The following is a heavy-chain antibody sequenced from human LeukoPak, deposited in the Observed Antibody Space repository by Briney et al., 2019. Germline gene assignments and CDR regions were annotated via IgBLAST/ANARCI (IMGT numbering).Heavy chain of an antibody. CDR1: GFTFSSYS. V-gene: IGHV3-21*01. J-gene: IGHJ4*02. Sequence: GGSLRLSCAASGFTFSSYSMNWVRQAPGKGLECVSPISSSSCYIYYADSVKGRFTISRDNAKNSLYLQMNSLRAEDTAVYYCARNRYGSGSHDPYDYWGQGTLVTVSS. CDR2: ISSSSCYI. CDR3: ARNRYGSGSHDPYDY. D-gene: IGHD3-10*01.